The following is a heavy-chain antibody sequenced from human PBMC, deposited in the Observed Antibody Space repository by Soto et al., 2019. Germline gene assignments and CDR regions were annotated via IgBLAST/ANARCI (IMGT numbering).Heavy chain of an antibody. CDR1: GFSFGGYN. CDR3: ARDTSHGVTIGGLDS. J-gene: IGHJ4*02. V-gene: IGHV3-48*02. D-gene: IGHD3-16*01. CDR2: ITSGLTT. Sequence: GGSLRLSCAASGFSFGGYNMNWVRQAPGKGLEWVSHITSGLTTHYADFVQGRFTISRDNAKNSLYLEMNDLRDEDTAVYYCARDTSHGVTIGGLDSWGQGTLVTVSS.